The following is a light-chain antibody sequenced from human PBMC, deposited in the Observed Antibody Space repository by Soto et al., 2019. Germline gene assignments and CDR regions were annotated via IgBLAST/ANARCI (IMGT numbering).Light chain of an antibody. CDR3: QTYNSAPWT. J-gene: IGKJ1*01. Sequence: DIQMTQSPSSLSASVGDRVTITCRASQGISNYLAWYQQQPGKVPKLLIYVASTLLSGVPSRFSGSGSVTDFTLPISSLQPEDVATYYCQTYNSAPWTVGQRTKVEVK. CDR2: VAS. V-gene: IGKV1-27*01. CDR1: QGISNY.